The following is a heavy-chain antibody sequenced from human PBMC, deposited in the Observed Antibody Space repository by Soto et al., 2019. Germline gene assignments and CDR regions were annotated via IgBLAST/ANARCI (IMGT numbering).Heavy chain of an antibody. J-gene: IGHJ6*02. CDR3: ATGEQYCSGGSCPYGMDV. CDR1: GYMFISYG. CDR2: ISAYNGHT. V-gene: IGHV1-18*01. D-gene: IGHD2-15*01. Sequence: GASVKVSCKASGYMFISYGISWVRQAPGQGLEWMGWISAYNGHTNYAQKLQGRVTMTTDTSTSTAYMELRSLRSDDTAVYYCATGEQYCSGGSCPYGMDVWGQGTTVTVSS.